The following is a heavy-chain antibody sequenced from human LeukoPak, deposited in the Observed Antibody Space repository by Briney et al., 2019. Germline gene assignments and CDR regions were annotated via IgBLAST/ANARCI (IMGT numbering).Heavy chain of an antibody. D-gene: IGHD4-17*01. Sequence: SETLSLTCAVYGGSFSGYYWSWIRQPPGKGLEWIGEINHSGSTNYNPSLKSRVTISVDTSKNQFSLKLSSVAAADTAVYYCARGFFATVTFDYWGQGTLVTVSS. CDR1: GGSFSGYY. V-gene: IGHV4-34*01. J-gene: IGHJ4*02. CDR3: ARGFFATVTFDY. CDR2: INHSGST.